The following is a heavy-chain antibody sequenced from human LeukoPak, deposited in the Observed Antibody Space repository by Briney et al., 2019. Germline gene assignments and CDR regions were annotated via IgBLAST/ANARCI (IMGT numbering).Heavy chain of an antibody. CDR1: GFTFSSYS. J-gene: IGHJ6*02. CDR3: ARDNDYYYYYGMDV. Sequence: PGGSLRLSCAASGFTFSSYSMNWVRQAPGKGLEWVSYISSSSTIYYADSVKGRFTISRDNAKNSLYLQMNSLRAEDTAVYYCARDNDYYYYYGMDVWGQGTTVTVSS. CDR2: ISSSSTI. V-gene: IGHV3-48*04.